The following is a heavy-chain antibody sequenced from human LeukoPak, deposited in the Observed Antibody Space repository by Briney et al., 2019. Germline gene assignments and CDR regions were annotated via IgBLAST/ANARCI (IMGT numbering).Heavy chain of an antibody. CDR2: IWSDATNR. CDR1: GFTFSDYA. Sequence: GGSLRLSCAASGFTFSDYAMHWVRQAPGKGLEWVAVIWSDATNRYYADSVKGRFTSSRDDAGKTVYLQMSSLRPEDTGVYYCAKDAQRGFDYSNSLEYWGQGTPVTVST. J-gene: IGHJ4*02. D-gene: IGHD4-11*01. CDR3: AKDAQRGFDYSNSLEY. V-gene: IGHV3-33*06.